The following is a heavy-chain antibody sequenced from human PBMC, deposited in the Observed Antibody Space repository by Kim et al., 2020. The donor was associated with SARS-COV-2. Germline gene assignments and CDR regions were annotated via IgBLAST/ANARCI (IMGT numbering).Heavy chain of an antibody. Sequence: GGSLRLSCAASGFTFSSYAMSWVRQAPGKGLEWVSAISGSGGSTYYADSVKGRFTISRDNSKNTLYLQMNSLRAEDTAVYYCARETYDYIWGSYRLAYFDYWGQGTLVTVSS. V-gene: IGHV3-23*01. D-gene: IGHD3-16*02. CDR3: ARETYDYIWGSYRLAYFDY. CDR1: GFTFSSYA. CDR2: ISGSGGST. J-gene: IGHJ4*02.